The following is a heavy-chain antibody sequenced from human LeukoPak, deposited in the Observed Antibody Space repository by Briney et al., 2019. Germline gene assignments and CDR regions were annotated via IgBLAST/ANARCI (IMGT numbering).Heavy chain of an antibody. CDR3: AVTVVGQSLFDY. D-gene: IGHD4-23*01. J-gene: IGHJ4*02. CDR2: IDHSGST. Sequence: PSETLSLTCAVYGGSFSGYYWSWIRQPPGKGLEWIGEIDHSGSTNYNPSLKSRVTISVDTSKNQFSLKLNSVTAADTAVYYCAVTVVGQSLFDYWGQGTLVTVSS. CDR1: GGSFSGYY. V-gene: IGHV4-34*01.